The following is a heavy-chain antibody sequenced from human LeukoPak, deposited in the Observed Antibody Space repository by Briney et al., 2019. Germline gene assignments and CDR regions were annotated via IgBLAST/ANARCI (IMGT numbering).Heavy chain of an antibody. Sequence: ASVKVSCKASGYTFTSYGISWVRQAPGQGLEWMGWISAYNGNTNYAQKLQGRVTMTTDTSTSTAYMELRSLRSDDTAVYYCARVQYWNHYDSSGYYPDFDYWGQGTLVTVSS. D-gene: IGHD3-22*01. J-gene: IGHJ4*02. CDR2: ISAYNGNT. V-gene: IGHV1-18*01. CDR3: ARVQYWNHYDSSGYYPDFDY. CDR1: GYTFTSYG.